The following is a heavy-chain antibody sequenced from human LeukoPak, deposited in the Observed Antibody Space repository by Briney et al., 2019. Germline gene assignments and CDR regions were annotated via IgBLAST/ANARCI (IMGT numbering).Heavy chain of an antibody. J-gene: IGHJ2*01. CDR1: GGSFSGYY. D-gene: IGHD5-18*01. Sequence: SETLSLTCAVYGGSFSGYYWSWIRQPPGKGLEWIGEINHSGSTNYNPSLKSRVTISVDTSKNQFSLKLSSVTAADTAAYYCARWSSQPRGWYFDLWGRGTLVTVSS. CDR3: ARWSSQPRGWYFDL. V-gene: IGHV4-34*01. CDR2: INHSGST.